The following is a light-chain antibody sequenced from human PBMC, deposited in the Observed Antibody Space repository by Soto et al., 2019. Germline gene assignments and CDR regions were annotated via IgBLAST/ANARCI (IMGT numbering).Light chain of an antibody. V-gene: IGKV3-20*01. CDR2: GAS. Sequence: EIVLTQSPGTLSLSPGEKATFSCRASQSVSTSYLAWYQQKPGQAPRLLIYGASSRATGIPDRFSGSGSGTDFTLTISRLEPEDFAVYYCQQYGSSPRMYTFGQGTKLEIK. J-gene: IGKJ2*01. CDR1: QSVSTSY. CDR3: QQYGSSPRMYT.